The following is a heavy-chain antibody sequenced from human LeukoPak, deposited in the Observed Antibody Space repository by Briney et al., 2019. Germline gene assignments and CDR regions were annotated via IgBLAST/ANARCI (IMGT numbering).Heavy chain of an antibody. D-gene: IGHD3-22*01. Sequence: PGGSLRLSCAASGFTFSTYGMQWVRQAPGKGLEWVAAIWYDGSEKYYADSVKGRFTTSRDNSKNTLYVQMNSLRAEDTAVYYCARDVSSGYLGFDYWGQGTLVTVSS. CDR2: IWYDGSEK. CDR1: GFTFSTYG. V-gene: IGHV3-33*01. CDR3: ARDVSSGYLGFDY. J-gene: IGHJ4*02.